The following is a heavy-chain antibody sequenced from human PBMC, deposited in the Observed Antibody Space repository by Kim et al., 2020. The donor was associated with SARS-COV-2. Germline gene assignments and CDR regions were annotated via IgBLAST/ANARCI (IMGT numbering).Heavy chain of an antibody. D-gene: IGHD3-10*01. J-gene: IGHJ6*02. V-gene: IGHV4-61*02. CDR3: ARLNEVITMVRGVINYGMDV. CDR1: GGSISSGSYY. CDR2: IYTSGST. Sequence: SETLSLTCTVSGGSISSGSYYWSWIRQPAGKGLEWFGRIYTSGSTNYNPSLKSRVTISVDTSKNQFFLKLSAVIAADTAVYYSARLNEVITMVRGVINYGMDVWGPGTTVTVS.